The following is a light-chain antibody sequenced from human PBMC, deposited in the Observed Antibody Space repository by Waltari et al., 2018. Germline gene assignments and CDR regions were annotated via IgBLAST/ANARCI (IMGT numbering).Light chain of an antibody. J-gene: IGKJ2*01. CDR2: VGS. CDR3: QQYNSWAPRYT. CDR1: PSVSRN. V-gene: IGKV3-15*01. Sequence: EIVMTQSPATLSVSPGVRATLSCRASPSVSRNLAWYQQKPGQAPRLLCYVGSTRATGIPAKFRGSGSATEFTLTISSLQSEDFAVYYCQQYNSWAPRYTFGQGTKLEIK.